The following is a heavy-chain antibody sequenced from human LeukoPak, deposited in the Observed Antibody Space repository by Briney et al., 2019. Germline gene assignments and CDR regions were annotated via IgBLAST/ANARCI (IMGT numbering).Heavy chain of an antibody. J-gene: IGHJ4*02. Sequence: GGSLRLSCAASGFTFSSYAMGWVRQAPGKGLEWVSSISGSGGSTYYADSVKGRFTISRDNSKNTLYLQMNSLRAEDTAVYYCAKMSVWGSYRLLPIYWGQGTLVTVSS. CDR3: AKMSVWGSYRLLPIY. V-gene: IGHV3-23*01. D-gene: IGHD3-16*02. CDR1: GFTFSSYA. CDR2: ISGSGGST.